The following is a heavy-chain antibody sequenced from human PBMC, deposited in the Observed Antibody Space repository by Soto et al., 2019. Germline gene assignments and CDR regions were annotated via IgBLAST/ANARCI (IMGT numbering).Heavy chain of an antibody. CDR2: IYNTGST. CDR3: ARDLWGYCGADCYPLDV. CDR1: GGSISSYY. V-gene: IGHV4-59*01. J-gene: IGHJ6*02. Sequence: SETLSLTCTVSGGSISSYYWSWIRQPPGKGLEWIGYIYNTGSTIYNPSLKSRVTISVDTSKNQFSLKLNSVTAADTAVYYCARDLWGYCGADCYPLDVWGQGTTVTVS. D-gene: IGHD2-21*02.